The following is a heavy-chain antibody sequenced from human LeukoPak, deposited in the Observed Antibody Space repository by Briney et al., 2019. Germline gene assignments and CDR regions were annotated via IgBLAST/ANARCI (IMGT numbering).Heavy chain of an antibody. D-gene: IGHD6-13*01. CDR3: AKDLYSSSWYGYFDL. J-gene: IGHJ2*01. CDR1: GFTFSSYE. V-gene: IGHV3-48*03. Sequence: GGSLRLSCAASGFTFSSYEMNWVRQAPGKGLEWVSYISSSGSTIYYADSVKGRFTISRDSAKNSLYLQMNSLRAEDTAVYYCAKDLYSSSWYGYFDLWGRGTLVTVSS. CDR2: ISSSGSTI.